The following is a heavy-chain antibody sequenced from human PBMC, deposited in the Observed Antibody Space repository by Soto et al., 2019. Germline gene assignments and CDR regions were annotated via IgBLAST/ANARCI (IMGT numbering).Heavy chain of an antibody. CDR2: INPNSGNT. J-gene: IGHJ4*02. CDR1: GYTFSGYY. CDR3: ARGIQAEKLDY. Sequence: QVELVQSGPEVKKPGASVKVSCKASGYTFSGYYMHWVRQAPGQGLEWMGWINPNSGNTGYALKFQGRVTMTRNTSISTAYMELSSLRSEDTAVYYCARGIQAEKLDYWGQGTLVTVSS. V-gene: IGHV1-8*02.